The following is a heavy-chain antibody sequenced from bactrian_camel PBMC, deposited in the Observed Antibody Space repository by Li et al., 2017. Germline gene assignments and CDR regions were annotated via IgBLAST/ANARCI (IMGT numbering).Heavy chain of an antibody. J-gene: IGHJ4*01. D-gene: IGHD3*01. CDR1: GYTYSSYC. CDR3: TVAKPGRGGVAPCSGIEAAVFTY. CDR2: IDSDGLA. V-gene: IGHV3S9*01. Sequence: HVQLVESGGGSVQAGGSLRLTCAASGYTYSSYCMGWFRQAPGKEREGVAVIDSDGLAKYADSVKGRLTISRDNAKNAVSLQMSSLKPEDTAMYYCTVAKPGRGGVAPCSGIEAAVFTYWGQGTQVTVS.